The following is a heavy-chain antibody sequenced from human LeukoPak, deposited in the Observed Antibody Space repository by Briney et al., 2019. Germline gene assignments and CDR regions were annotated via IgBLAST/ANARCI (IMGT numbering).Heavy chain of an antibody. D-gene: IGHD6-13*01. CDR2: IKGDGSEK. V-gene: IGHV3-7*01. J-gene: IGHJ5*01. CDR3: ASERPSSSWYDF. CDR1: GFPFSSYW. Sequence: QTEGSLRLSCAASGFPFSSYWMTWVRQAPGKGLEWVANIKGDGSEKYYVHSVKGRFTISRDNAKDSLYLQMDSLRAEDTALYYCASERPSSSWYDFWGQGTLVTVSS.